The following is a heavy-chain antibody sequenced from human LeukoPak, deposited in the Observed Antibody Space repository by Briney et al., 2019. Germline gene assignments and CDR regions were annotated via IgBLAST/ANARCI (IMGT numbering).Heavy chain of an antibody. Sequence: GGSLRLSCVVSGFCFSSYWMSWVRQAPGKGLEWVANVKQDGSEQHYVDSVKGRFSISRDNANNSLFLQMNSLRAEDTAVYYCARDVAMVRGVTDAFDIWGQGTVVTVSS. CDR3: ARDVAMVRGVTDAFDI. V-gene: IGHV3-7*03. CDR2: VKQDGSEQ. J-gene: IGHJ3*02. CDR1: GFCFSSYW. D-gene: IGHD3-10*01.